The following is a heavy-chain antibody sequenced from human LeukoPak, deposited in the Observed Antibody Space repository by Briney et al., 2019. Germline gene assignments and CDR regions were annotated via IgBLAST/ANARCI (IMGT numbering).Heavy chain of an antibody. V-gene: IGHV1-69*13. CDR1: GGTFSSYG. CDR3: ARHVKRSGYYTDELDY. CDR2: IIPIFGTA. J-gene: IGHJ4*02. Sequence: GASVKVSCKASGGTFSSYGISWVRQAPGQGLEWMGGIIPIFGTANYAQKFQGRVTITADESTSTAYMELSSLRSEDTAVYYCARHVKRSGYYTDELDYWGQGTLVTVSS. D-gene: IGHD3-22*01.